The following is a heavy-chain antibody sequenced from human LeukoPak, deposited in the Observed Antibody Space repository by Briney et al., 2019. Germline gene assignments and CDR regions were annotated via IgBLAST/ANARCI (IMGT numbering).Heavy chain of an antibody. CDR3: AKGVSGSYPFDY. V-gene: IGHV3-23*01. D-gene: IGHD1-26*01. J-gene: IGHJ4*02. CDR1: GFVFSSYA. CDR2: ISGSGYST. Sequence: GGSLRLSCAASGFVFSSYAMSWVRQAPGKGLEWVSAISGSGYSTYYADSVKGWFTISRDNSKNTLYLQMNSLRAEDTAVYYCAKGVSGSYPFDYWGQGTLVTVSS.